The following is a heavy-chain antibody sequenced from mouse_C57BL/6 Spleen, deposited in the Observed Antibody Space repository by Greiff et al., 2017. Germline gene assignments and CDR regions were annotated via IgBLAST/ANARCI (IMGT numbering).Heavy chain of an antibody. CDR2: ISSGGDYI. V-gene: IGHV5-9-1*02. J-gene: IGHJ3*01. CDR1: GFTFSSYA. CDR3: TRDLGPAWFAY. Sequence: EVKVVESGEGLVKPGGSLKLSCAASGFTFSSYAMSWVRQTPEKRLEWVAYISSGGDYIYYAETVKGRFTISRDNAMNTLYLQMSSLKSEDTAMYYCTRDLGPAWFAYWGQGTLVTVSA. D-gene: IGHD4-1*01.